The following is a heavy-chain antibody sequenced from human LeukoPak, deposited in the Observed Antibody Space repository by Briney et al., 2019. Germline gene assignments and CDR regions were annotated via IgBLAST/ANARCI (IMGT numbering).Heavy chain of an antibody. CDR3: AKAESIAVAGNIDY. Sequence: PGGSLRLSCAASGFTFSSYSMNWVRQAPGKGLEWVSGIRWNSGSIGYADSVKGRFTISRDNAKNSLYLQMNSLRAEDMALYYCAKAESIAVAGNIDYWGQGTLVTVSS. V-gene: IGHV3-9*03. D-gene: IGHD6-19*01. J-gene: IGHJ4*02. CDR1: GFTFSSYS. CDR2: IRWNSGSI.